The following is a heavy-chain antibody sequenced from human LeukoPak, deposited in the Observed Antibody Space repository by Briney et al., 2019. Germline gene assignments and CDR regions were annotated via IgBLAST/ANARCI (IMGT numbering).Heavy chain of an antibody. CDR3: ARRGRRGDSSGYPYFDY. CDR2: INHRGST. CDR1: GGSFSGYY. D-gene: IGHD3-22*01. Sequence: SETLSLTCAVYGGSFSGYYWSWIRQPPGKGLEWIGEINHRGSTNYNPSFESRVTISVDTSKKQFSLKLSSVTAADRAVYYCARRGRRGDSSGYPYFDYWGQGTLVTVSS. J-gene: IGHJ4*02. V-gene: IGHV4-34*01.